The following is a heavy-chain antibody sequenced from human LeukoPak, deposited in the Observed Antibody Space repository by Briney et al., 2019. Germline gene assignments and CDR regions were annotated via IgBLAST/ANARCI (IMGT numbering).Heavy chain of an antibody. Sequence: GESLKISCKGSGYSFTSYWIGWVRQMPGKGLEWMGVIYPGDPDTSYSPSFQGQVTISADKSISTAYLQWSSLKASDTAMYYCARRDFNGDYDSFDYWGQGTLVTVSS. CDR2: IYPGDPDT. V-gene: IGHV5-51*01. CDR1: GYSFTSYW. D-gene: IGHD4-17*01. CDR3: ARRDFNGDYDSFDY. J-gene: IGHJ4*02.